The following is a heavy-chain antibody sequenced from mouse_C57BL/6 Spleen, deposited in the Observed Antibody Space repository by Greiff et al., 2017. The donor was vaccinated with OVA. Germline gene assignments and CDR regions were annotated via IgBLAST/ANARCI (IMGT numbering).Heavy chain of an antibody. D-gene: IGHD2-4*01. V-gene: IGHV1-58*01. CDR3: ARFSYDYDVLFAY. J-gene: IGHJ3*01. CDR1: GYTFTSYG. Sequence: VQLKESGAELVRPGSSVKMSCKTSGYTFTSYGINWVKQRPGQGLEWIGYIYIGNGYTEYNEKFKGKATLTSDTSSSTAYMQLSSLTSEDSAIYVCARFSYDYDVLFAYWGQGTLVTVSA. CDR2: IYIGNGYT.